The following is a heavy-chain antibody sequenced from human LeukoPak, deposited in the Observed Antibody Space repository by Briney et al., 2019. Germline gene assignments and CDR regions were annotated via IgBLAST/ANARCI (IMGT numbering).Heavy chain of an antibody. Sequence: AGGSLRLSCAASGFTFDDYAMHWVRQAPGKGLEWVSGISWNSGSIGYADSVKGRFTISRDNAKNSLYLQMNSLRAEDTALYYCAKDLVGARPEYYFDYWGQGTLVTVSS. D-gene: IGHD1-26*01. CDR1: GFTFDDYA. CDR2: ISWNSGSI. V-gene: IGHV3-9*01. CDR3: AKDLVGARPEYYFDY. J-gene: IGHJ4*02.